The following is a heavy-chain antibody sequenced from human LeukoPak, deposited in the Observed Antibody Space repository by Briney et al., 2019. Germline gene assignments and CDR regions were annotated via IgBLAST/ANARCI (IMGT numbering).Heavy chain of an antibody. V-gene: IGHV1-18*01. CDR3: ARDRYYYDSGGYFDY. Sequence: ASVKVSCKASGYTFTSYGISWVRQAPGQGLEWMGWISAYNGNTNYAQKLQGRVTMTTDTSTSTAYMELRSLRSDDTAVYYCARDRYYYDSGGYFDYWGQGTLVTVSS. CDR2: ISAYNGNT. CDR1: GYTFTSYG. D-gene: IGHD3-22*01. J-gene: IGHJ4*02.